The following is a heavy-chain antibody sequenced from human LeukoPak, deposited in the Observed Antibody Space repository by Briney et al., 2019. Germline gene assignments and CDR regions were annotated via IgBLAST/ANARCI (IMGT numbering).Heavy chain of an antibody. CDR2: ISGSGGST. Sequence: GGSLRLSCAASGFTFSSYAMSWVRQAPGKGLEWVSVISGSGGSTYYANSVKGRFTISRDNSKNTLYLQMNSLRAEDTAVYYCAKDVSRLEYYYDSSGYDYWGQGTLVTVSS. V-gene: IGHV3-23*01. J-gene: IGHJ4*02. CDR3: AKDVSRLEYYYDSSGYDY. D-gene: IGHD3-22*01. CDR1: GFTFSSYA.